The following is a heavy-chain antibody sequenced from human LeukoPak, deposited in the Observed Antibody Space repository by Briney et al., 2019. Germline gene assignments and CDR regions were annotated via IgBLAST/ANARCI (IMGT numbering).Heavy chain of an antibody. J-gene: IGHJ6*03. Sequence: PSGTLSLTCAVSGGSISSSNWWSWVRQPPGKGLEWIGEIYHSGSTNYNPSLKGRVTISVDKSKNQFSLKLSSVTAADTAVYYCASGLRIAAAGYYYYYMDVWGKGTTVTVSS. D-gene: IGHD6-13*01. V-gene: IGHV4-4*02. CDR2: IYHSGST. CDR3: ASGLRIAAAGYYYYYMDV. CDR1: GGSISSSNW.